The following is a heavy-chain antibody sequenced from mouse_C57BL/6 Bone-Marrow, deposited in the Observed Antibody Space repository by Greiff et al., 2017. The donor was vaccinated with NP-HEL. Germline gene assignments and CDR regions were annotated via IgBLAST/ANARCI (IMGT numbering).Heavy chain of an antibody. CDR2: SRNKANDYTT. V-gene: IGHV7-1*01. CDR1: GFTFSDFY. J-gene: IGHJ3*01. Sequence: EVKVVESGGGLVQSGRSLRLSCATSGFTFSDFYMEWVRQAPGKGLEWIAASRNKANDYTTEYSASVKGRFIVSRDTSQSILYLQMNALRAEDTAIYYCARDADGYDYAWFAYWGQGTLVTVSA. D-gene: IGHD2-4*01. CDR3: ARDADGYDYAWFAY.